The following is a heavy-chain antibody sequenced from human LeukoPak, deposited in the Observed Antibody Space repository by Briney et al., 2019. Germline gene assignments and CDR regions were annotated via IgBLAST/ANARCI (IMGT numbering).Heavy chain of an antibody. CDR3: ARDHDYYGSGSSGWFDP. CDR1: GCTFSSYA. CDR2: IIPIFGPA. Sequence: GASVKVSCKASGCTFSSYAMSWVRQAPGQGLEWIGAIIPIFGPANYAQKVQGRVTITADESTSTAYMELSSLRSEDTAVYYCARDHDYYGSGSSGWFDPWGQGTLVTVSS. V-gene: IGHV1-69*13. J-gene: IGHJ5*02. D-gene: IGHD3-10*01.